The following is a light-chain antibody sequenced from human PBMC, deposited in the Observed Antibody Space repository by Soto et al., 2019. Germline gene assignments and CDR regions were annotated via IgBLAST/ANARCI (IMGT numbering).Light chain of an antibody. J-gene: IGLJ2*01. V-gene: IGLV2-14*03. CDR2: DVN. Sequence: QSVLTQPPSASGSPAQSVTISCTGSSSDVGGYNYVSWYQQHPGKAPKLMLYDVNIRPSGVSNRFSGSKSGNTASLTISGLQAEDEADYYCTSWTTSTTMIFGGGTKVTVL. CDR1: SSDVGGYNY. CDR3: TSWTTSTTMI.